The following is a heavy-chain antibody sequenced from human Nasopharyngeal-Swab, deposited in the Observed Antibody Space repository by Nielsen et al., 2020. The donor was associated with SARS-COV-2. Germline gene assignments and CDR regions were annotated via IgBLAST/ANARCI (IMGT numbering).Heavy chain of an antibody. J-gene: IGHJ6*03. CDR3: AKAHCSSTSCYYRGGPMDV. Sequence: VRQAPGKGLEWVSLISGDGGSTYYADSVKGRFTISRDNSKNSLYLQMNSLRTEDTALYYCAKAHCSSTSCYYRGGPMDVWGKGTTVTVSS. V-gene: IGHV3-43*02. CDR2: ISGDGGST. D-gene: IGHD2-2*01.